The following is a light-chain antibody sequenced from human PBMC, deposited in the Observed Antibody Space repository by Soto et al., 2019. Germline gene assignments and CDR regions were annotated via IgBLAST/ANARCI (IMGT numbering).Light chain of an antibody. CDR3: GTWDSSLSGVV. J-gene: IGLJ2*01. Sequence: HSVWTQPPSVSEAPGQQVTISCSGNNSNIRNNYVSWYQQLPGTAPRLLIYHNNKRPSGIPDRFSGSQSGTSATLGITGCQNGDEADYYCGTWDSSLSGVVFGGVPKLTVL. CDR2: HNN. V-gene: IGLV1-51*01. CDR1: NSNIRNNY.